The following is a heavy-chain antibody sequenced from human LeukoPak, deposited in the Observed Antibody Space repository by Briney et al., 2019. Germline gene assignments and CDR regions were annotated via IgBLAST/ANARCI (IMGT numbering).Heavy chain of an antibody. Sequence: PGGSLRLSCAASGFTFSNAWMSWVRQAPGKGLEWVGRIKSKTDGGTTDYAAPVKGRFTISRDGSKNTLYLQMNSLKTEDTAVYYCTTGVMVSSYYYYGMDVWGKGTTVTVSS. V-gene: IGHV3-15*01. CDR2: IKSKTDGGTT. CDR1: GFTFSNAW. J-gene: IGHJ6*04. D-gene: IGHD2-21*01. CDR3: TTGVMVSSYYYYGMDV.